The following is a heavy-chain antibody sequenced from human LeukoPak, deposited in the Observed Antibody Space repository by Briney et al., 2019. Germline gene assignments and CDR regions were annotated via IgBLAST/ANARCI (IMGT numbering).Heavy chain of an antibody. V-gene: IGHV4-59*12. Sequence: PSETLSLTCTVSGGSISSYYWSWIRQPPGKGLEWIGYIYHSGSTYYNPSLKSRVTISVDRSKNQFSLKLSSVTAADTAVYYCARSDYYDSSGYSYWGQGTLVTVSS. CDR3: ARSDYYDSSGYSY. J-gene: IGHJ4*02. CDR2: IYHSGST. CDR1: GGSISSYY. D-gene: IGHD3-22*01.